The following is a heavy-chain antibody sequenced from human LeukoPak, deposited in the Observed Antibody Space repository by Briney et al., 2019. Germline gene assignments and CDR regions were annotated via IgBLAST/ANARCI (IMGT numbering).Heavy chain of an antibody. CDR2: VYYSGNT. D-gene: IGHD6-6*01. J-gene: IGHJ3*02. V-gene: IGHV4-61*10. CDR3: AREGLAARRGAFDI. Sequence: SETLSLTCTVSGGSISSGSYYWSWIRQPAGKGLEWIGYVYYSGNTNYNPSLRSRVTISIDTSKNQFSLNLKSVTAADTAIYYCAREGLAARRGAFDIWGQGTVVSVSS. CDR1: GGSISSGSYY.